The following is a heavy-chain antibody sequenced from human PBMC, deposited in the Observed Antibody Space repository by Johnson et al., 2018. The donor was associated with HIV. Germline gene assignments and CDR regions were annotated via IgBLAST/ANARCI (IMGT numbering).Heavy chain of an antibody. CDR1: GFTFSSYA. V-gene: IGHV3/OR16-10*03. CDR3: TKFVGYCSGGGCNTPGDV. CDR2: IYSGGST. D-gene: IGHD2-15*01. J-gene: IGHJ3*01. Sequence: VQLVESGGELVQPGGSLRLSCAASGFTFSSYAMHWVRQATGKGLEWVSVIYSGGSTYYADSVKGRFTISRDNGKNSLYLQMNSLTTEDTATYYCTKFVGYCSGGGCNTPGDVWGQGTMVTVSS.